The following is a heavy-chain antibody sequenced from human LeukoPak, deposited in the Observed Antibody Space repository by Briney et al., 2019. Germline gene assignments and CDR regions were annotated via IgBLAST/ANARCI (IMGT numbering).Heavy chain of an antibody. Sequence: SETLSLACTISGGSVSDYYWSWIRQSPGKGLEWIGYIYHTGSTSYSPSLKSRVTISADTSQNQFSLKLSSVTAADTAVYYCASRKLGNDYWGQGTLVTVSS. J-gene: IGHJ4*02. D-gene: IGHD7-27*01. CDR3: ASRKLGNDY. V-gene: IGHV4-59*02. CDR1: GGSVSDYY. CDR2: IYHTGST.